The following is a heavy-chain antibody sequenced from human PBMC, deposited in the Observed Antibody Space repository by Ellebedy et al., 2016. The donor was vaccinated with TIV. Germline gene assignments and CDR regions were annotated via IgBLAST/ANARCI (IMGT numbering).Heavy chain of an antibody. CDR2: LTTGGVT. V-gene: IGHV3-23*01. CDR3: ARDPVGVGPAFDV. Sequence: PGGSLRLSCVVSGFTFSTYAMRWFRQAPGKGLEWVSSLTTGGVTFYAESVKGRFTISRDNSKDTLYLQMNSLRAEDTAIYYCARDPVGVGPAFDVWGQGTMVTVSS. J-gene: IGHJ3*01. CDR1: GFTFSTYA. D-gene: IGHD4-23*01.